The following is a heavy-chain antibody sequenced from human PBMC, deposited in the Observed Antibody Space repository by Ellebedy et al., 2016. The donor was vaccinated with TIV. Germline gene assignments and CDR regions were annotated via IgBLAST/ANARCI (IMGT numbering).Heavy chain of an antibody. Sequence: SVKVSXXASGGSIRSYVINWMRQAPGQGLEWMGGVIPMFRIANYAQRFQDKVKITADESTSTVYMELNSLRAEDTAVYYCAKSRSTSDYYYYGMDVWGQGTTVTVSS. CDR2: VIPMFRIA. D-gene: IGHD2-2*01. CDR1: GGSIRSYV. J-gene: IGHJ6*02. V-gene: IGHV1-69*13. CDR3: AKSRSTSDYYYYGMDV.